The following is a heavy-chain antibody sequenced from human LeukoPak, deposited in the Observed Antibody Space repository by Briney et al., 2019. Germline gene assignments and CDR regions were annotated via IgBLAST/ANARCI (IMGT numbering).Heavy chain of an antibody. J-gene: IGHJ6*03. V-gene: IGHV4-4*07. D-gene: IGHD3-22*01. CDR1: GGSISSYY. Sequence: ASETLSLTCTVSGGSISSYYWSWIRQPAGKGLEWIGRIYTSGSTNYNPSLKSRVTISVDTSKNQFSLKLSSVTAADTAVYYCARDRDYYDSSSYYRNFYYYYMDVWGKGTTVTVSS. CDR2: IYTSGST. CDR3: ARDRDYYDSSSYYRNFYYYYMDV.